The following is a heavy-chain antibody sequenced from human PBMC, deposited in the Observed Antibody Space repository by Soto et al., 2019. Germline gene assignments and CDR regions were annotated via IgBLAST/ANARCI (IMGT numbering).Heavy chain of an antibody. CDR2: ISQSGNT. CDR1: SGSFSGYY. D-gene: IGHD6-6*01. J-gene: IGHJ4*02. V-gene: IGHV4-34*01. CDR3: ARAPKVSGSSQTRPDF. Sequence: PSETLSLTCSIYSGSFSGYYWSWIRQPPGKGLEWIGEISQSGNTNYSPSLKSRVSISIDTSKKQFSLNLASVSAADTAVYYCARAPKVSGSSQTRPDFWGQGTLVPVSS.